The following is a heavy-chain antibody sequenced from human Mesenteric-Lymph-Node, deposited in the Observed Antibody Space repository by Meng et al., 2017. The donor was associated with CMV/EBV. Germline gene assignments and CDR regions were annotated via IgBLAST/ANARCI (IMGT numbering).Heavy chain of an antibody. CDR1: GYMFSSHG. J-gene: IGHJ6*02. D-gene: IGHD2-8*01. V-gene: IGHV3-30*02. CDR2: IRSDGSNK. CDR3: AKGPYAMDYYYGMDV. Sequence: LSLTCAASGYMFSSHGMHWVRQAPGKGPEWVAFIRSDGSNKYYVDSVKGRFTISRDNSKNTLYLQMNSLRAEDTAVYYCAKGPYAMDYYYGMDVWGQGTTVTVSS.